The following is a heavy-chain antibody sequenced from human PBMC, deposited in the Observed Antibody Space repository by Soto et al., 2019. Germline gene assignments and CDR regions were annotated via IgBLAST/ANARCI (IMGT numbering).Heavy chain of an antibody. Sequence: LSLTFAVYGGSFSGYYWSWIRQPPGKGLEWIGEINHSGSTNYNPSLKSRVTISVDTSKNQFSLKLSSVTAADTAVYYCARGQMATITLDIDYWGQGTLVTVS. D-gene: IGHD5-12*01. CDR2: INHSGST. J-gene: IGHJ4*02. CDR3: ARGQMATITLDIDY. V-gene: IGHV4-34*01. CDR1: GGSFSGYY.